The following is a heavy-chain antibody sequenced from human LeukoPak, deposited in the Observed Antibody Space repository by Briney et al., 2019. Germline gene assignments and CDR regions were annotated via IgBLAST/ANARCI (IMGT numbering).Heavy chain of an antibody. CDR1: GYTFIDYY. J-gene: IGHJ4*02. CDR3: ARGTSWGHY. Sequence: ASVKVSCKASGYTFIDYYIHWVRQAPGQGLEWMGWVNPNRGDTNYAQKFQGRVTMTTNTSISTAYMDLTRVTSGDTAVYYCARGTSWGHYWGQGILLTVSS. D-gene: IGHD3-16*01. CDR2: VNPNRGDT. V-gene: IGHV1-2*02.